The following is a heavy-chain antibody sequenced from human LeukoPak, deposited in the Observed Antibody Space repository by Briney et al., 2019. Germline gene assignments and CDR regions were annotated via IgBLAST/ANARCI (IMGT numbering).Heavy chain of an antibody. V-gene: IGHV3-21*04. D-gene: IGHD4-17*01. CDR2: ISTTSSYT. J-gene: IGHJ4*02. CDR1: VFTFSTYN. CDR3: ARGAYLGDPYYIDY. Sequence: GGSLRLSCAASVFTFSTYNMYWVRQAPGEGLEWVSSISTTSSYTYYADSVKGRFTISRDNAKNSLYLQMNSLRAEDTAVYYCARGAYLGDPYYIDYWSQRTLVTASS.